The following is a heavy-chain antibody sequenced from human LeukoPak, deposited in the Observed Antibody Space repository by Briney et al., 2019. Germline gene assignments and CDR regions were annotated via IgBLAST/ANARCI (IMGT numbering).Heavy chain of an antibody. V-gene: IGHV3-20*04. D-gene: IGHD6-13*01. CDR1: RLSFDDYA. CDR3: ARDPSSSWYYFDY. Sequence: PGESLRLSCAAARLSFDDYAVRWVRQPPGRGRGWVSGINWNGSSTGYADSVKGRFTISRDNAKNSLYLQMNSLRPEDTALYYCARDPSSSWYYFDYWGQGTLVTVSS. J-gene: IGHJ4*02. CDR2: INWNGSST.